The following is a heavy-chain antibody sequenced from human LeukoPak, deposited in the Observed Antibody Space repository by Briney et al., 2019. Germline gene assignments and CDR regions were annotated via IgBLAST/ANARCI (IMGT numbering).Heavy chain of an antibody. Sequence: GGSLRLSCAASGFAFKNYGMLWVRQAPGKGLEWVAFIRYDGSNKYYADSVKGRFTISRDNSKNTLYLQMNSLRAEDTALYYCVKDNPLDYWGQGTLVIVSS. CDR2: IRYDGSNK. D-gene: IGHD1-14*01. CDR3: VKDNPLDY. J-gene: IGHJ4*02. CDR1: GFAFKNYG. V-gene: IGHV3-30*02.